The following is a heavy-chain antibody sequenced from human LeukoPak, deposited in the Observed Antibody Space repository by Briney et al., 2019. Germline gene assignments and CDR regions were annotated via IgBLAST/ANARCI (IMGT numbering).Heavy chain of an antibody. J-gene: IGHJ3*02. Sequence: GGSLRLSCVASGFTLSSYWMSWVRQAPGKGLEWVANIKEDGSEKYYVDSVKGRFTISRDNAQNSVYLHMNSLTAEGTALYYCARDWVAGVPFDAFDIWGQGTMVSVSS. V-gene: IGHV3-7*03. D-gene: IGHD3-10*01. CDR1: GFTLSSYW. CDR3: ARDWVAGVPFDAFDI. CDR2: IKEDGSEK.